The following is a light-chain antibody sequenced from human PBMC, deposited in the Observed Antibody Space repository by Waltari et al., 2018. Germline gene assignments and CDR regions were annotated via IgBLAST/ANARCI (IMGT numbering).Light chain of an antibody. V-gene: IGLV2-8*01. CDR3: TSYGGSNNFGI. CDR2: EVT. CDR1: SSDVGGYNY. J-gene: IGLJ2*01. Sequence: QSALTQPPSASGSPGQSVTISCTGTSSDVGGYNYVSWYQQSPDKAPKLIIYEVTKRPSGVPDRFSGSKSGNTASLTVSGLQAEDEAEYYCTSYGGSNNFGIFGGGTKLTVL.